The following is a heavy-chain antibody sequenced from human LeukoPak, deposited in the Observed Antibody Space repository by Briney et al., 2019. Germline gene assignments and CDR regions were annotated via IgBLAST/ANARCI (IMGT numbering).Heavy chain of an antibody. CDR1: RGSLTHSY. D-gene: IGHD1-26*01. Sequence: PSETLSLTCSVSRGSLTHSYWSWLRQPPATGLEWIGYIYYTGSTTYHPSYKSRVTISVDTSKNQVSLQLSSVTAADTAVYYCARHVAVGETAWGQGTLVTVYS. CDR2: IYYTGST. J-gene: IGHJ5*02. V-gene: IGHV4-59*08. CDR3: ARHVAVGETA.